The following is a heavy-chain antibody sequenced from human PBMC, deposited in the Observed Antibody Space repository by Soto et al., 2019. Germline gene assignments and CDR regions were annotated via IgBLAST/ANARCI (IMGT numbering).Heavy chain of an antibody. CDR1: GDSVSSNSAA. Sequence: SQTLSLTCAISGDSVSSNSAAWNLIRQSPSRGLEWLGRTYYRSKWHNEYAVSVRSRITINPDTSKNQFSLQVHSVTPEDTAVYYCARDRYCSSTSCSVSSWFDPWGQGTLVTVSS. CDR3: ARDRYCSSTSCSVSSWFDP. D-gene: IGHD2-2*01. V-gene: IGHV6-1*01. CDR2: TYYRSKWHN. J-gene: IGHJ5*02.